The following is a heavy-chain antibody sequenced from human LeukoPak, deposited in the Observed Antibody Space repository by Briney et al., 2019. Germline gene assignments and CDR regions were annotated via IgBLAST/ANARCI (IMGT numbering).Heavy chain of an antibody. J-gene: IGHJ4*02. CDR3: TTDAGYTSRWYNW. V-gene: IGHV3-15*01. CDR1: GFTFSSYA. D-gene: IGHD6-13*01. Sequence: GGSLRLSCAASGFTFSSYAMSWVRQAPGKGLEWVGRIKSKSDGGTIEYGAPVKGRFTISRDDSQNTLYLQMNGLKSEDTALYYCTTDAGYTSRWYNWWGQGTLVTVSS. CDR2: IKSKSDGGTI.